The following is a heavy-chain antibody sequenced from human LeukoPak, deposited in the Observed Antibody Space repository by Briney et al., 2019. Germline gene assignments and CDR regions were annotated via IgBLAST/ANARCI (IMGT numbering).Heavy chain of an antibody. CDR2: IYPGDSDT. CDR1: GYIFTSYW. D-gene: IGHD6-13*01. J-gene: IGHJ4*02. CDR3: ARSSLAAAGPTDY. V-gene: IGHV5-51*01. Sequence: KNGESLQISCKGSGYIFTSYWIGWVRQLPGKGLEWMGIIYPGDSDTRYSPSFQGQVTISADKSISTAYLQWSSLKASDTAMYYCARSSLAAAGPTDYWGQGTLVTVSS.